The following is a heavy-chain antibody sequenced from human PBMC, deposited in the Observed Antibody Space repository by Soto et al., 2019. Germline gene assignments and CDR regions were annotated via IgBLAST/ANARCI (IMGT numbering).Heavy chain of an antibody. V-gene: IGHV5-10-1*01. Sequence: GESLKISCKGSGYSFAGYWITWVRQKPGKGLEWMGRIDPSDSQTYYSPSFQGHVTISADKSISTAYLQWSSLKASDTAMYYCARTKAAVAAFDIWGQGTMVTVSS. CDR3: ARTKAAVAAFDI. CDR1: GYSFAGYW. CDR2: IDPSDSQT. D-gene: IGHD2-15*01. J-gene: IGHJ3*02.